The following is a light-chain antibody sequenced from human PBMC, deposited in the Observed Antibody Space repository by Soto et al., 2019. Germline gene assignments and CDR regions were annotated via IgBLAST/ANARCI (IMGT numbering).Light chain of an antibody. Sequence: QLVLSQSPSASASLGSSVKLACTLSSGHSRYTIAWHQQQPEKAPRYLMNLKNDGSYNKGDGIPDRFSGSSSGAERYLTISSLQSEDEADYYCQTWDTGTRVFGGGTKLTVL. CDR2: LKNDGSY. J-gene: IGLJ2*01. CDR3: QTWDTGTRV. CDR1: SGHSRYT. V-gene: IGLV4-69*01.